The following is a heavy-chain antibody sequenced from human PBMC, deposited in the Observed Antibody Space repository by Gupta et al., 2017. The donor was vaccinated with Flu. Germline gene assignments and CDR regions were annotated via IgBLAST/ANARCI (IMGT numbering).Heavy chain of an antibody. CDR3: AGEGEAVAAGQFYYDFMDR. Sequence: EVRLLESGGGLVHPGESLTLSCETSGFNFSTRTMIWLRQLPGKGLEWVACISGGTASPNVESHWRDRCIIARANSKSTLYIPMNRLTVDDTAVEEGAGEGEAVAAGQFYYDFMDRGGKGTTVTVS. CDR1: GFNFSTRT. V-gene: IGHV3-23*01. D-gene: IGHD3-16*01. J-gene: IGHJ6*03. CDR2: ISGGTASP.